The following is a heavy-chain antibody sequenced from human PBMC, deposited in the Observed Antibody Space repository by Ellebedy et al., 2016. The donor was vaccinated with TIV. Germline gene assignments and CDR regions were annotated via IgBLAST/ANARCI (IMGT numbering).Heavy chain of an antibody. CDR1: GFTFSSYW. V-gene: IGHV3-74*01. D-gene: IGHD3-22*01. J-gene: IGHJ3*02. CDR2: INSDGSST. Sequence: GESLKISCAASGFTFSSYWMHWVRQAPGKGLVWVSRINSDGSSTSYADSVKGRFTISRDNAKNTLYLQMNSLRAEDTAVYYCAKPNYYDSSGYPHDAFDIWGQGTMVTVSS. CDR3: AKPNYYDSSGYPHDAFDI.